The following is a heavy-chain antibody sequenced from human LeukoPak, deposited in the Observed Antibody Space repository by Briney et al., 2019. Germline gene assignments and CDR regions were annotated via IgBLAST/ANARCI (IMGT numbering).Heavy chain of an antibody. V-gene: IGHV3-11*01. CDR3: ARDQITMIVPWSDY. CDR1: GSTVTNYA. Sequence: KAGGSLRLSCAASGSTVTNYAMSWIRQAPGKGLEWVSYISSSGSTIYYADSVKGRFTISRDNAKNSLYLQMNSLRAEDTAVYYCARDQITMIVPWSDYWGQGTLVTASS. J-gene: IGHJ4*02. CDR2: ISSSGSTI. D-gene: IGHD3-22*01.